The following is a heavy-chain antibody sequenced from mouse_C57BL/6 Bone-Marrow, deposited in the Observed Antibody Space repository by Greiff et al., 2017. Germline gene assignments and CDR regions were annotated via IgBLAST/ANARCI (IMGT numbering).Heavy chain of an antibody. CDR2: ISNLAYSI. J-gene: IGHJ1*03. V-gene: IGHV5-15*04. Sequence: DVKLVESGGGLVQPGGSLTLSCAASGFTFSDYGMAWVRQAPRTGPEWVAFISNLAYSIYYADTVTGRFTISRENAKNTLYLEMSSLRSEDTAMYYGARRDWYWYFDVWGTGTTVTVSS. CDR3: ARRDWYWYFDV. D-gene: IGHD4-1*01. CDR1: GFTFSDYG.